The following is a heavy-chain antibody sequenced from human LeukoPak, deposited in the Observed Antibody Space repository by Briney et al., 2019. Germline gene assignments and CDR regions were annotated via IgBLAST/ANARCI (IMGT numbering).Heavy chain of an antibody. V-gene: IGHV1-69*13. J-gene: IGHJ4*02. CDR3: ARVSSGWYDHSDY. D-gene: IGHD6-19*01. CDR1: GDTISSYD. Sequence: SVKVSCKTSGDTISSYDINWVRQAPGQGLEWMGGIIPVFGTANYAQKFQGRVTITADESTSTASMELSSLRSEDTAMYYCARVSSGWYDHSDYWGQGTLVTVSS. CDR2: IIPVFGTA.